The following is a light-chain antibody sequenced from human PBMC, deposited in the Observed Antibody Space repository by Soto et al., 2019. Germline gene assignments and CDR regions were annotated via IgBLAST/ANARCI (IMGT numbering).Light chain of an antibody. Sequence: DIQMTQSPSTLSASVGDRVTITCRASQSISSGLAWYQQQPGKAPKVLIYDASSLQSGVPSRFSGSGSGTEFTLTISSLQPEDFAIYYCQQYNSYSPWTFGQGTKVDI. J-gene: IGKJ1*01. CDR3: QQYNSYSPWT. CDR2: DAS. CDR1: QSISSG. V-gene: IGKV1-5*01.